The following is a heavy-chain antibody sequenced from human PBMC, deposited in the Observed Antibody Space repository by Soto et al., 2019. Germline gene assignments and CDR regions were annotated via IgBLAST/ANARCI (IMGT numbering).Heavy chain of an antibody. Sequence: SETLSLTCAVYGGSFSGYYWSWIRQPPGKGLEWIGEINHSGSTNYNPSLKSRVTISVDTSKNQFSLKLSSVTAADTAVYYCARGGKRREDIVVVPAATNWFDPWGQGTLVTVSS. D-gene: IGHD2-2*01. CDR2: INHSGST. CDR3: ARGGKRREDIVVVPAATNWFDP. J-gene: IGHJ5*02. V-gene: IGHV4-34*01. CDR1: GGSFSGYY.